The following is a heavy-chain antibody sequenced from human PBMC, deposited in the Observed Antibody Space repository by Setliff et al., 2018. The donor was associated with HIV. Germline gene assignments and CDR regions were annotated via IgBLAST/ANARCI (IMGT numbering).Heavy chain of an antibody. CDR3: ARDEALGY. CDR1: GITVSGIY. CDR2: INGGTTT. Sequence: PGGSLRLSCVASGITVSGIYMTWVRQAPGKGLEWVSVINGGTTTYYADSVKGRFTISRDNSKNTLYLQMNSLRVEDTAMYYCARDEALGYWGQGTLVTVSS. V-gene: IGHV3-66*02. J-gene: IGHJ4*02. D-gene: IGHD3-16*01.